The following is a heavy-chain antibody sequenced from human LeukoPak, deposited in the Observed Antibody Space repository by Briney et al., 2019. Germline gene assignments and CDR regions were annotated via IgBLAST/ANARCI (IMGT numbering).Heavy chain of an antibody. V-gene: IGHV1-8*01. D-gene: IGHD1-14*01. CDR3: ARDTTPYYYYYGMDV. Sequence: ASVKVSCKASGYTFTSYDINWVRQATGQGLEWMGWMNPNSGNTGYAQKFQGRVTMTRTTSISTAYMELSSLRSEDTAVYYCARDTTPYYYYYGMDVWGQGTTVTVSS. CDR2: MNPNSGNT. CDR1: GYTFTSYD. J-gene: IGHJ6*02.